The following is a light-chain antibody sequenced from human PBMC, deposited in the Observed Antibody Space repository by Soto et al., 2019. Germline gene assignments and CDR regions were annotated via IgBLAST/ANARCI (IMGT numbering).Light chain of an antibody. CDR2: GAS. J-gene: IGKJ1*01. Sequence: EIVMTQSPATLSVSPGERATLSCRANESISSNLAWYQQKPGQAPRLLIYGASTRATAFPARFSGSGSGTEFTLTISSPQSEDSAVYYCQQYHQWPLTFGQGTKVEIK. V-gene: IGKV3-15*01. CDR3: QQYHQWPLT. CDR1: ESISSN.